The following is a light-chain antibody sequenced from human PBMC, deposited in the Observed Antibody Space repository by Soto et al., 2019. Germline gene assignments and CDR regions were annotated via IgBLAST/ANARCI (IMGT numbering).Light chain of an antibody. Sequence: DIQITHSPCSLSSSVGYKFTITCQSSQDVSNYLHWYQQKLGKAQKLLIHDASNLETGVPSRFSGSGSGTYFSFTISSLQPEDLATYYCQPYSNLIPSGQRTRLEIK. CDR2: DAS. CDR3: QPYSNLIP. J-gene: IGKJ5*01. V-gene: IGKV1-33*01. CDR1: QDVSNY.